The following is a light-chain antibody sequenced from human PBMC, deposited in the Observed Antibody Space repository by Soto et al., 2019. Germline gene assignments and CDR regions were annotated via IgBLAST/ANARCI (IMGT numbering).Light chain of an antibody. CDR3: QQYNNWPRT. V-gene: IGKV3-15*01. CDR1: QTIYSN. Sequence: EIVLTQSPATLSVSPGERATLSCRASQTIYSNVAWYQQRPGQAPRLLIYGASSRATGVPARFSGSGSGTEFTLTISSLQSEDFALYYCQQYNNWPRTFGQGTKVDI. CDR2: GAS. J-gene: IGKJ1*01.